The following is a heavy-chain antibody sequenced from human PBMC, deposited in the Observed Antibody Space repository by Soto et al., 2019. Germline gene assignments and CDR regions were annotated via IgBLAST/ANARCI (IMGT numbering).Heavy chain of an antibody. CDR2: IYHSGST. J-gene: IGHJ6*02. V-gene: IGHV4-4*02. CDR1: GGSISSSNW. D-gene: IGHD1-7*01. Sequence: QVQLQESGPGLVKPSGTLSLTCAVSGGSISSSNWWSWVRQPPGKGLEWIGEIYHSGSTNYNPSLKSRVTISVDKSTNQFSLRRSSVTAADTPVYYCATFLAGRSTGTTSDYYDYYGMDVWGQGTTVTVSS. CDR3: ATFLAGRSTGTTSDYYDYYGMDV.